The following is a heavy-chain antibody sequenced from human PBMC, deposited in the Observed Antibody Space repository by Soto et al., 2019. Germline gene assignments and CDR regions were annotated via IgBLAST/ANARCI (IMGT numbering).Heavy chain of an antibody. V-gene: IGHV1-2*02. CDR3: ARGGGVGVAGSAAFDM. J-gene: IGHJ3*02. D-gene: IGHD3-3*01. CDR1: GYPVTAYY. Sequence: QLHLVQSGAVVKKPGASVTVSCSASGYPVTAYYMHWVRQAPGRGLEWMGGINPATGAAKYTQTFQGRGTMNRDTSPSTVFSEPSRPPSEDTAVFYWARGGGVGVAGSAAFDMWGQGTLVTVSS. CDR2: INPATGAA.